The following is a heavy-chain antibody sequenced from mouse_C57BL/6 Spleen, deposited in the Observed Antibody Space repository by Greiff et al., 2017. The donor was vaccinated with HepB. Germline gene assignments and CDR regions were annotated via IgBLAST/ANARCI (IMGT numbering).Heavy chain of an antibody. CDR2: TYPGSGSN. CDR3: ATIYYDYDGGTYYAMDY. Sequence: VQLQQPGAELVKPGASVKMSCKASGYTFTSYWITWVKQRPGQGLEWIGDTYPGSGSNNYNEKFKSKATLTVDTSSSTAYMQLSSLTSEDSAVYYCATIYYDYDGGTYYAMDYWGQGTSVTVSS. J-gene: IGHJ4*01. D-gene: IGHD2-4*01. CDR1: GYTFTSYW. V-gene: IGHV1-55*01.